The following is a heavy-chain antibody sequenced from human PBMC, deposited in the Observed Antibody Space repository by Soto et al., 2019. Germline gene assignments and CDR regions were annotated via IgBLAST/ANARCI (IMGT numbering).Heavy chain of an antibody. Sequence: ETLSLTCAVSGGSINSNYFWGWIRQPPGKGLEWIGEINHSGSTNYNPSLKSRVTISVDTSKNQFSLQLSSVTPEDTAVYYCARTVARDYHYKGVDVWGQGTTVTVSS. CDR1: GGSINSNYF. CDR3: ARTVARDYHYKGVDV. V-gene: IGHV4-34*01. J-gene: IGHJ6*02. D-gene: IGHD6-19*01. CDR2: INHSGST.